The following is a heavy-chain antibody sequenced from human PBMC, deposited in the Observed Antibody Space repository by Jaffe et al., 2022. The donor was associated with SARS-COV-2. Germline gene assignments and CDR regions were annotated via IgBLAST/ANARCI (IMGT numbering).Heavy chain of an antibody. CDR1: GFTFSSNS. Sequence: EVQLVESGGGLVKPGGSLRLSCVASGFTFSSNSLNWVRQAPGKGLEWVSAISGSTRYIYYADSVKGRFTISRDNAKNSLYLQMNSLRAEDTAVYYCARSSSGWYHLDFWGQGTPVTVSS. J-gene: IGHJ4*02. D-gene: IGHD3-22*01. V-gene: IGHV3-21*02. CDR3: ARSSSGWYHLDF. CDR2: ISGSTRYI.